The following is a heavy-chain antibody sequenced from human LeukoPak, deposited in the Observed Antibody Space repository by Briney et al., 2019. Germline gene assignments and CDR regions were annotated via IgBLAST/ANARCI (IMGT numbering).Heavy chain of an antibody. Sequence: GGSLRLSCAASGNYWMHWVRQAPGKGLVWVSHINSDGSWTSYADSVKGRFTISKDNAKNTVYLQMNNLRAEDTAVYYCAKSSGVTHQRGWFDPWGQGTLVTVSS. J-gene: IGHJ5*02. V-gene: IGHV3-74*01. CDR2: INSDGSWT. CDR3: AKSSGVTHQRGWFDP. D-gene: IGHD1-26*01. CDR1: GNYW.